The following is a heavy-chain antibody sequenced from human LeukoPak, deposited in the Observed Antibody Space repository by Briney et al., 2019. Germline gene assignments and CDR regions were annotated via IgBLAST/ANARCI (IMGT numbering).Heavy chain of an antibody. CDR1: GGSISSSSYY. D-gene: IGHD5-12*01. CDR2: VYYSGST. V-gene: IGHV4-39*01. CDR3: ARYGSLQGYSGYDFPFDS. Sequence: SETLSLTCSVSGGSISSSSYYWGWIRQPPGKGLEWIGSVYYSGSTYYNASLESRVTISGDTSKNQFSLKLYSVTAADTALYYCARYGSLQGYSGYDFPFDSWGQGTLVTVSS. J-gene: IGHJ4*02.